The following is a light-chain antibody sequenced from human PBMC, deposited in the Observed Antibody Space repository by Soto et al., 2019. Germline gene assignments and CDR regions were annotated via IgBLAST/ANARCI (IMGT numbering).Light chain of an antibody. J-gene: IGKJ1*01. Sequence: DIQRTQSPSARSASVGDRVTITCRASQSISGWLAWFQQKPGKAPKPLIYDASSLESGVPSRFSGSGSGTEFTLTITSLQPDDFATYYCQQYVFYRGTFGQGTKVDIK. V-gene: IGKV1-5*01. CDR3: QQYVFYRGT. CDR1: QSISGW. CDR2: DAS.